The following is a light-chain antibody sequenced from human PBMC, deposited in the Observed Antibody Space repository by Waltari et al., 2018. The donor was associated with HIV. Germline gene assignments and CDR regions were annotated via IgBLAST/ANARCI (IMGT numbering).Light chain of an antibody. V-gene: IGLV3-1*01. CDR1: ELGDKY. J-gene: IGLJ1*01. Sequence: SYELTQPPSVSVSPGQTATITCSGDELGDKYACWYQQKPGQSPILVIYQDTKRPSGIHERFSGSISGNTATLTISGTQAMDEADYYCQAWDSKTAYVFGTGTKVTVL. CDR3: QAWDSKTAYV. CDR2: QDT.